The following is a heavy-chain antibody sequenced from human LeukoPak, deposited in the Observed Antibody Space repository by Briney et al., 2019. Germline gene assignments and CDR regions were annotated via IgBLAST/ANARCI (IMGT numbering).Heavy chain of an antibody. Sequence: GASVKVSCKTSGHTFPKNGISWVRQAPGQGLEWMGWVVGHNGHTNYAQKFQGRVVMTTDTSTTTAYMELRSLKSDDTAIYYCATVGRLHYVLEDWGQGTLVTVSS. CDR2: VVGHNGHT. D-gene: IGHD3-3*01. J-gene: IGHJ4*02. CDR1: GHTFPKNG. V-gene: IGHV1-18*01. CDR3: ATVGRLHYVLED.